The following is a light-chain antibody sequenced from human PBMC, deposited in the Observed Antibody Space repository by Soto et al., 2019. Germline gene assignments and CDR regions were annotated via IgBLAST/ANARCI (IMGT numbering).Light chain of an antibody. CDR1: QSISSW. Sequence: DIQMTQSPSTLSASVGDRVTITCRASQSISSWLAWYQQKPGKAPELLIYDASALKSGVPSRFSGSGSGTEFTLTISSLQPDDFAPYYCQHYNSYSPMYTFGQGTKLEIK. CDR2: DAS. CDR3: QHYNSYSPMYT. V-gene: IGKV1-5*01. J-gene: IGKJ2*01.